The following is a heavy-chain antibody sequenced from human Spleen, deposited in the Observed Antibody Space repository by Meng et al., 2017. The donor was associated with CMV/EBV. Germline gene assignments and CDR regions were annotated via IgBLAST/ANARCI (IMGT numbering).Heavy chain of an antibody. CDR1: HESFNDYY. J-gene: IGHJ6*02. Sequence: SETLSLTCAVYHESFNDYYWSWIRQPPGKGLEWIGYIYYSGSTNYNPSLKSRVTISVDTSKNQFSLKLSSVTAADTAVYYCVRSSNPYYYYGMDVWGQGTTVTVSS. V-gene: IGHV4-59*01. CDR2: IYYSGST. CDR3: VRSSNPYYYYGMDV. D-gene: IGHD4-11*01.